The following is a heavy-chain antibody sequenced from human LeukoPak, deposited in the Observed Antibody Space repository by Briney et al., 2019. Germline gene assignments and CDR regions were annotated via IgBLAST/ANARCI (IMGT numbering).Heavy chain of an antibody. Sequence: GSVKVSCKASLYTFTSYDINSVRQATRQGLECMGWMNPNSGNPGYAHKFQGRVTMTRNTSISTAYMELSSLRSEDTAVYYCARGSGCSSTSCYFHYYYGMDVWGQGTTVTVPS. V-gene: IGHV1-8*01. CDR3: ARGSGCSSTSCYFHYYYGMDV. J-gene: IGHJ6*02. CDR1: LYTFTSYD. CDR2: MNPNSGNP. D-gene: IGHD2-2*01.